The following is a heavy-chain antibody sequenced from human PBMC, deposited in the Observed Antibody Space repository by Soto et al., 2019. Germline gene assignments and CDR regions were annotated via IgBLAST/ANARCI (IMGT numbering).Heavy chain of an antibody. CDR2: IYYSGST. D-gene: IGHD1-26*01. CDR3: ARHPHYSIVGATMLWRGGLGGRPFFDY. V-gene: IGHV4-39*01. J-gene: IGHJ4*02. Sequence: SETLSLTCTVSGGSISSSSYYWGWIRQPPGKGLEWIGSIYYSGSTYYNPSLKSRVTISVDTSKNQFSLKLSSVTAADTAVYYCARHPHYSIVGATMLWRGGLGGRPFFDYWGQGTLVTVSS. CDR1: GGSISSSSYY.